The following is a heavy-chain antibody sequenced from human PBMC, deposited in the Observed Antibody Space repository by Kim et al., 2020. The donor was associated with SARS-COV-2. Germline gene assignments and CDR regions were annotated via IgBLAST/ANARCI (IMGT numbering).Heavy chain of an antibody. Sequence: GESLKISCRGSGYSFTSDWIAWVRQMPGKGLEWMGIIYLGDSDTRYSPSFQGQVTISADKSTTTAYLQWSSLKASDTAMYYCARRNSIRLDASWFDPWGQGTLVTVSA. CDR3: ARRNSIRLDASWFDP. CDR2: IYLGDSDT. D-gene: IGHD2-21*01. V-gene: IGHV5-51*01. J-gene: IGHJ5*02. CDR1: GYSFTSDW.